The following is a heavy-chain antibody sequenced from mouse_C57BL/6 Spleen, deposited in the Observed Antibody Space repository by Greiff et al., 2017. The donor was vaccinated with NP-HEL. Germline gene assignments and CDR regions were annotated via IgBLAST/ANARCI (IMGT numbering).Heavy chain of an antibody. CDR1: GFTFTDDY. V-gene: IGHV14-1*01. D-gene: IGHD2-4*01. CDR2: IDPEYGDT. CDR3: TGDYDWYVDD. J-gene: IGHJ2*01. Sequence: EVQLQQSGAELVRPGASVKLSCTASGFTFTDDYMHWVKQRPEQGLEWIGWIDPEYGDTNYAPKFKGKATMTADPSSNTAYLQLSSLTSEDTAVYYWTGDYDWYVDDWGQGTTLTVSS.